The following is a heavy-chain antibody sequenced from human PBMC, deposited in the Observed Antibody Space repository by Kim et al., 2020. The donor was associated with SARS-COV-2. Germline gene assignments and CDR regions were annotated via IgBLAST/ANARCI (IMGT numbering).Heavy chain of an antibody. CDR2: TYYRSKWYN. CDR1: GDSVSSNSAA. V-gene: IGHV6-1*01. CDR3: ARDSESIAVAGTHYRGISRPSAFDY. Sequence: SQTLSLTCAISGDSVSSNSAAWNWIRQSPSRGLEWLGRTYYRSKWYNDYAVSVKSRITINPDTSKNQFSLQLNSVTPEDTAVYYCARDSESIAVAGTHYRGISRPSAFDYWGQGTLVTVSS. D-gene: IGHD6-19*01. J-gene: IGHJ4*02.